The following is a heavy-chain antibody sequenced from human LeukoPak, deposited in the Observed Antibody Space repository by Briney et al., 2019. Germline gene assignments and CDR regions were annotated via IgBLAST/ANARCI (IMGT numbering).Heavy chain of an antibody. CDR2: ISSSGSTI. CDR1: GFTFSSYS. V-gene: IGHV3-48*04. D-gene: IGHD1-1*01. CDR3: ASGTTRLDYFDY. J-gene: IGHJ4*02. Sequence: GGSLRLSCAASGFTFSSYSMNWVRQAPGKGLEWVSYISSSGSTIYYADSVKGRFTISRDNAKNSLYLQMNSLRAEDTAVYYCASGTTRLDYFDYWGQGTLVTVSS.